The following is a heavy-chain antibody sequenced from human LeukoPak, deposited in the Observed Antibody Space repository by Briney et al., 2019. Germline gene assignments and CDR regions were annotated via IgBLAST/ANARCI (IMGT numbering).Heavy chain of an antibody. Sequence: GGSLRLSCAASGFAFSDYWMHWVRQAPGKGLVWVSRVKSDGRTTTYADSVKGRFTISRGNAKNTLYLQMNSLRAEDTAVYYCATVYYFESSGLDAFDIWGQGTMVTVSS. J-gene: IGHJ3*02. V-gene: IGHV3-74*01. D-gene: IGHD3-22*01. CDR3: ATVYYFESSGLDAFDI. CDR2: VKSDGRTT. CDR1: GFAFSDYW.